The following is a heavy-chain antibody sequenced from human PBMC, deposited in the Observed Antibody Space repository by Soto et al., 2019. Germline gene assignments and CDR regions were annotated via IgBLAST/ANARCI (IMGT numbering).Heavy chain of an antibody. J-gene: IGHJ4*02. D-gene: IGHD6-19*01. CDR1: GFTFSTNA. CDR3: ATQFNGWSYYCDH. Sequence: QVQLVESGGGVVQPGRSLRLSCAASGFTFSTNAMHWVRQAPGKGLEWVAVISYEGSTTYYADSVKGRFTISRDNSKNTLYLQMNSLRAEDTAVYYCATQFNGWSYYCDHWGQGTLVTVSS. V-gene: IGHV3-30-3*01. CDR2: ISYEGSTT.